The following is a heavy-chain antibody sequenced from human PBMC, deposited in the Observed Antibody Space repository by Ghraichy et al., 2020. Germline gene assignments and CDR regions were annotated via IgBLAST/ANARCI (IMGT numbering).Heavy chain of an antibody. D-gene: IGHD6-13*01. CDR2: IIPILGIA. Sequence: SVKVSCKASGGTFSSYAISWVRQAPGQGLEWMGRIIPILGIANYAQKFQGRVTITADKSTSTAYMELSSLRSVDTAVYYCARDGPGIAAAGTGYWGQGTLVTVSS. V-gene: IGHV1-69*04. J-gene: IGHJ4*02. CDR1: GGTFSSYA. CDR3: ARDGPGIAAAGTGY.